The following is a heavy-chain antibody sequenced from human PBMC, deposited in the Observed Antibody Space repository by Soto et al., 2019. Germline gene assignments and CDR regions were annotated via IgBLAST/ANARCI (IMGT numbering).Heavy chain of an antibody. D-gene: IGHD1-26*01. CDR2: ISGSGGST. CDR1: GFTFSSYA. V-gene: IGHV3-23*01. J-gene: IGHJ5*02. Sequence: GGSLRLSCAASGFTFSSYAMSWVRQAPGKGLEWVSAISGSGGSTYYADSVKGRFTISRDNSKNTLYLQMNSLRAEDTAVYYCSIDRCDSGSYWFDPWDQGTLVTVSS. CDR3: SIDRCDSGSYWFDP.